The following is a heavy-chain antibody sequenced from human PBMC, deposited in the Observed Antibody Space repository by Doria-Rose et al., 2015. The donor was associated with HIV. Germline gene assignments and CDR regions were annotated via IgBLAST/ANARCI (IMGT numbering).Heavy chain of an antibody. Sequence: VQLVESGGGLVKPGGSLRLSCAASGFTFSRYSMNWVRQAPGKGLEWVSSISSSSEYIYYVDSVQGRFTISRDNAKNSVYLQMNSLRTEDTAVYYCARDHYDSGGYYRDWGPGTLVTVSS. CDR3: ARDHYDSGGYYRD. V-gene: IGHV3-21*03. J-gene: IGHJ4*02. D-gene: IGHD3-22*01. CDR2: ISSSSEYI. CDR1: GFTFSRYS.